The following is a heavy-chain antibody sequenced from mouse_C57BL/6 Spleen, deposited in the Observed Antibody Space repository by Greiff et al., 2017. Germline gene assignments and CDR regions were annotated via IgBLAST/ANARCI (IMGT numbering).Heavy chain of an antibody. Sequence: EVQLQQSGPELVKPGASVKISCKASGYSFTDYNMNWVKQSNGKSLEWIGVINPNYGTTSYNQKFKGKATLTVDQSSSTAYMQLNSLTSEDSAVYYSARSGDYGSQYYFDYWGQGTTLTVSS. V-gene: IGHV1-39*01. J-gene: IGHJ2*01. CDR2: INPNYGTT. CDR3: ARSGDYGSQYYFDY. D-gene: IGHD2-4*01. CDR1: GYSFTDYN.